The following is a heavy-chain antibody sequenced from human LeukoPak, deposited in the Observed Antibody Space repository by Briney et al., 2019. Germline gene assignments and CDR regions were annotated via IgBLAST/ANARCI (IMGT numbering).Heavy chain of an antibody. Sequence: ASVKVSCKASGYTFTGYYMHWVRQAPGQGLEWMGWINPNSGGTSYAQKFQGWVTMTRDTSISTAYMELSRLRSDDTAVYYCARDHDYDILTGYRWPIPYGMDVWGQGTTVTVSS. J-gene: IGHJ6*02. CDR2: INPNSGGT. D-gene: IGHD3-9*01. V-gene: IGHV1-2*04. CDR3: ARDHDYDILTGYRWPIPYGMDV. CDR1: GYTFTGYY.